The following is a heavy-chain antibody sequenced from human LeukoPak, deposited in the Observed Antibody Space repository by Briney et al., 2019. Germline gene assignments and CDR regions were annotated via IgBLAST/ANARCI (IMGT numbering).Heavy chain of an antibody. CDR2: INHSGST. Sequence: SETLSLTCAVYGGSFSGYYWSWIRQPPGKGLEWIGEINHSGSTNYNPSLKSRVTISLDTSKNQFSLKLSSVTAADTAVYYCARDEVIAAAGTLYYYYGMDVWGQGTTVTVSS. CDR1: GGSFSGYY. V-gene: IGHV4-34*09. D-gene: IGHD6-13*01. J-gene: IGHJ6*02. CDR3: ARDEVIAAAGTLYYYYGMDV.